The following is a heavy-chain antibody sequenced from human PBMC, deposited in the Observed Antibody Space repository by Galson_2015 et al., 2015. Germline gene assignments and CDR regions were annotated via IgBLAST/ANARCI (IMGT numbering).Heavy chain of an antibody. J-gene: IGHJ6*02. CDR2: VSGSGGST. CDR1: GFTFSTYG. Sequence: SLRLSCAASGFTFSTYGMSWVRQAPGKGLDWVSAVSGSGGSTYYADSVKGRFTISRDNSKSTVYLQMNSLRAEDTAVYYCAKDGGYCSSTSCHTYYYYYGMDVWGQGTTVTVSS. V-gene: IGHV3-23*01. CDR3: AKDGGYCSSTSCHTYYYYYGMDV. D-gene: IGHD2-2*02.